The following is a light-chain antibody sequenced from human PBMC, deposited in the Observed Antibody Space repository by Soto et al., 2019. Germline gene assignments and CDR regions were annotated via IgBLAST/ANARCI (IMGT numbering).Light chain of an antibody. CDR2: GNT. CDR1: SSNIGAHYD. V-gene: IGLV1-40*01. J-gene: IGLJ2*01. CDR3: QSYDSSLSGGI. Sequence: QSVLTQPPSVSGAPGPRVTISCTGSSSNIGAHYDVHWYQQLPGTAPKLLIYGNTNRPSGVPDRFSGSKSGTSASLAITGRQAEDEADYYCQSYDSSLSGGIFGGGTKLTVL.